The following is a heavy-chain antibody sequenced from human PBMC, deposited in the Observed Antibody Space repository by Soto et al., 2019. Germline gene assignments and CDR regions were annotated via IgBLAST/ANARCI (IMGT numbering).Heavy chain of an antibody. CDR2: IYHSGST. CDR1: GGSISTPNW. J-gene: IGHJ3*02. CDR3: VRERVVIVSPNIRAPPHDGYDI. V-gene: IGHV4-4*02. Sequence: SETLSLTCDVSGGSISTPNWWSWVRQPPGKGLEWIGEIYHSGSTNYNPSLKSRVGISVDKSSNQFSLRMTSVTAADSAVYYCVRERVVIVSPNIRAPPHDGYDIWGQGTMVTVSS. D-gene: IGHD3-22*01.